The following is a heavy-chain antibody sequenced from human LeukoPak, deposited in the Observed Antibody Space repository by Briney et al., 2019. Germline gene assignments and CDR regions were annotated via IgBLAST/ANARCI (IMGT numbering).Heavy chain of an antibody. CDR3: ARCTDTAMVNALYYFDY. CDR1: GGSISSYY. CDR2: IYYSGSN. J-gene: IGHJ4*02. D-gene: IGHD5-18*01. V-gene: IGHV4-59*01. Sequence: SETLSLTCTVSGGSISSYYWSWIRQPPGKGLEWIGYIYYSGSNNYNPSLKSRVTISVDTSKNQFSLKLSSVTAADTAVYYCARCTDTAMVNALYYFDYWGQGTLVTVSS.